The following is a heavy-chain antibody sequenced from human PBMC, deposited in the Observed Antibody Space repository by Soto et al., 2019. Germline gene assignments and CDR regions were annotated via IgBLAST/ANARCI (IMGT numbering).Heavy chain of an antibody. J-gene: IGHJ6*01. V-gene: IGHV3-30*18. CDR1: GFTFSSYG. Sequence: GGSLRLSCAASGFTFSSYGMHWVRQAPGKGLEWVAVISYDGSNKYYADSVKGRFTISRDNSKNTLYLQMNSLRAEDTAVYYCAKDQGGPYYDFWIGYYMVYYYYGMDVWGQGTTVTVSS. D-gene: IGHD3-3*01. CDR2: ISYDGSNK. CDR3: AKDQGGPYYDFWIGYYMVYYYYGMDV.